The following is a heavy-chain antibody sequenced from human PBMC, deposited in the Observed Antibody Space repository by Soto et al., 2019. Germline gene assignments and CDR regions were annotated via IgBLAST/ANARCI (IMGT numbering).Heavy chain of an antibody. V-gene: IGHV4-4*02. J-gene: IGHJ4*02. Sequence: SETLSRTCAVSGGSLSSSTWWSFVRQPPGKALEWLGEIYYSGSTKYNPSLQSRLTMSADTSRNQFSLKLSSVTAADTAVYYCARLRPSYYDNSGYPAYYFDYWGQGTLVTVSS. D-gene: IGHD3-22*01. CDR1: GGSLSSSTW. CDR3: ARLRPSYYDNSGYPAYYFDY. CDR2: IYYSGST.